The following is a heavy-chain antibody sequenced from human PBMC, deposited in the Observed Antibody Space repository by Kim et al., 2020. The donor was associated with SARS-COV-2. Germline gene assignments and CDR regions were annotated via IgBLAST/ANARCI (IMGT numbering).Heavy chain of an antibody. CDR1: GGTFSSYA. CDR3: ARGRATTVRSLYYYYYYGMDV. Sequence: SVKVSCKASGGTFSSYAISWVRQAPGQGLEWMGGIIPIFGTANYAQKFQGRVTITADESTSTAYMELSSLRSEDTAVYYCARGRATTVRSLYYYYYYGMDVWGQGTTVTVSS. CDR2: IIPIFGTA. D-gene: IGHD4-4*01. V-gene: IGHV1-69*13. J-gene: IGHJ6*02.